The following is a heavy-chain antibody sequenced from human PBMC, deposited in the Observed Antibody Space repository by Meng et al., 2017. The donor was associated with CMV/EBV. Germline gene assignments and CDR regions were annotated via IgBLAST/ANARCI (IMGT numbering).Heavy chain of an antibody. Sequence: GESLKISCAASGFTFSSYGMHWVRQAPGKGLEWVAFIRYDGSNKYYADSVKGRFTISRDNSKNTLYLQMNSLRAEDTAVYYCAKDKGEDDYSNEGGLIDHWGQGTLVTVSS. D-gene: IGHD4-11*01. J-gene: IGHJ4*02. CDR1: GFTFSSYG. CDR3: AKDKGEDDYSNEGGLIDH. CDR2: IRYDGSNK. V-gene: IGHV3-30*02.